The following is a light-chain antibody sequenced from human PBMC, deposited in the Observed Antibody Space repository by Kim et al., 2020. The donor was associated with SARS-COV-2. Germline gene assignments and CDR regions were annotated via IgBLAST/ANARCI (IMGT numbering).Light chain of an antibody. CDR2: AAS. CDR3: QQSYSTPIT. V-gene: IGKV1-39*01. CDR1: QSISSY. Sequence: DIQMTQSPSSLSASVGDRVTITCRASQSISSYLNWYQQKPGKAPKLLIYAASSLQSGVPSRFSGSGSGTDFTLTISSLQPEDFATYSCQQSYSTPITFGQGTRLKIK. J-gene: IGKJ5*01.